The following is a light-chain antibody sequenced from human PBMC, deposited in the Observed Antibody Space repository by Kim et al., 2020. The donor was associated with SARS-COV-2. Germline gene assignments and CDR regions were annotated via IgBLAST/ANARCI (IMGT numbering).Light chain of an antibody. CDR2: DAS. V-gene: IGKV3-11*01. CDR3: EQRYSWPLT. J-gene: IGKJ4*01. CDR1: QSLTTY. Sequence: PGERATLSCRASQSLTTYLAWYQQKPGQAPRLLIYDASNRVTGIPARFSGSGSGTDFTLTISSLEPEDFAVYYCEQRYSWPLTFGGGTKVDIK.